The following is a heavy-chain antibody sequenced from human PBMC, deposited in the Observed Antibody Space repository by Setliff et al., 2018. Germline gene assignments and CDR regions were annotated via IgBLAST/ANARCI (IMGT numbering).Heavy chain of an antibody. D-gene: IGHD3-10*01. V-gene: IGHV4-59*01. Sequence: SETLSLTCTVSGGSLNNYYWTWIRQPPGKGLEWIGYIHSSGRSNYNPSRKSRVTMSVDTSKDQFSLNLRSVTAADTAVYYCARQPSSESYYNPRPYYFDFWGQGTLVTVSS. CDR3: ARQPSSESYYNPRPYYFDF. CDR2: IHSSGRS. J-gene: IGHJ4*02. CDR1: GGSLNNYY.